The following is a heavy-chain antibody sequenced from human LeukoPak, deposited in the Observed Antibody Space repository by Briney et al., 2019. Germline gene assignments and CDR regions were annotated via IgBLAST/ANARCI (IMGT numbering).Heavy chain of an antibody. CDR3: ATGGLNWNYTFDY. CDR1: GYTFTSYD. D-gene: IGHD1-7*01. CDR2: MNPNSGNT. V-gene: IGHV1-8*01. J-gene: IGHJ4*02. Sequence: ASVKVSCEASGYTFTSYDINWVRQATGQGLEWMGWMNPNSGNTGYAQKFQGRVTMTRNTSISTAYMELSSLRSEDTAVYYCATGGLNWNYTFDYWGQGTLVTVSS.